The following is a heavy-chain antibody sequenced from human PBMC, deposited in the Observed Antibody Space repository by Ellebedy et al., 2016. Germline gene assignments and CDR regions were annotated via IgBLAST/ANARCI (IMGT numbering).Heavy chain of an antibody. V-gene: IGHV3-66*01. CDR1: GFSVSSNY. CDR2: IYAGGST. D-gene: IGHD1-14*01. J-gene: IGHJ4*02. Sequence: GGSLRLSCVVSGFSVSSNYLSWVRQAPGKGLEWVSVIYAGGSTFYADSVKGRLTISRDNSKNTLYLQMNRLRAEDTAMYYCARGNTIHGPEPLDYWGQGTLITVSS. CDR3: ARGNTIHGPEPLDY.